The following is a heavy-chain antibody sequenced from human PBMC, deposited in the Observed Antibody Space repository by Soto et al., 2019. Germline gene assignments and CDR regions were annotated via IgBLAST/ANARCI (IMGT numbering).Heavy chain of an antibody. Sequence: PSETLSLTCTVSGGSITNYYWNWIRQAPGKGLEWIGYIFYTGSTNYNASLRSRVSMSVDTPTNQFSLKLMSVTAADTAVYVFVRVHIHGPIHSRGPGNLVNVAS. J-gene: IGHJ4*02. CDR2: IFYTGST. CDR3: VRVHIHGPIHS. CDR1: GGSITNYY. D-gene: IGHD1-1*01. V-gene: IGHV4-59*01.